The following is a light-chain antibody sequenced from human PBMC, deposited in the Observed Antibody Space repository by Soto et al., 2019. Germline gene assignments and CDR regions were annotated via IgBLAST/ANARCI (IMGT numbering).Light chain of an antibody. Sequence: DIQMTQSPSTLSASVGDRVTITCRASQSISSWLAWYQQKPGKAPKLLIYKASSLESGVPSRFSGSGSGTEFTLTISSLQPDDFATYYCQQYNDHSPYTFGQGTKVDIK. J-gene: IGKJ2*01. CDR3: QQYNDHSPYT. CDR2: KAS. V-gene: IGKV1-5*03. CDR1: QSISSW.